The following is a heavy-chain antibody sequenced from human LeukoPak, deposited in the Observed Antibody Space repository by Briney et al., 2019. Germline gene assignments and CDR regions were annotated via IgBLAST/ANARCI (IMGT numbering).Heavy chain of an antibody. CDR1: GYTFTSYG. CDR3: ARWYSRLNWFDP. V-gene: IGHV1-18*01. CDR2: ISAYNGNT. J-gene: IGHJ5*02. Sequence: GASVKVSCKASGYTFTSYGISWVRQAPGQGLEWMGWISAYNGNTNYAQKLQGRVTMTTDTSTSTAYMELSRLRSDDTAVYYCARWYSRLNWFDPWGQGTLVTVSS. D-gene: IGHD6-13*01.